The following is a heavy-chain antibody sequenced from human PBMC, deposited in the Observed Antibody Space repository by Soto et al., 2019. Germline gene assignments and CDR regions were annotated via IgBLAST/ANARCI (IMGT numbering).Heavy chain of an antibody. CDR1: GGSISSSSYY. CDR2: IYYSGST. D-gene: IGHD6-19*01. V-gene: IGHV4-39*01. CDR3: ARTQWLDYFDY. Sequence: SETLSLTCTVSGGSISSSSYYWGWIRQPPGKGLEWIGSIYYSGSTHYNPSLKSRVTISVDTSKNQFSLKLSSVTAADTAVYYCARTQWLDYFDYWGQGTLVTVSS. J-gene: IGHJ4*02.